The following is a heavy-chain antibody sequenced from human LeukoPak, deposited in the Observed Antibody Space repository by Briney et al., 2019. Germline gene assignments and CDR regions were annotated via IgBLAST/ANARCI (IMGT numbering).Heavy chain of an antibody. CDR3: ARGDYYGSGTYYKKTVDY. J-gene: IGHJ4*02. CDR1: GGTFSSYA. V-gene: IGHV1-69*04. CDR2: IIPILGIA. Sequence: SVKVSCKASGGTFSSYAISWVRQAPGQGLEWMGRIIPILGIANYAQKLQGRVTMTTDTSTSTAYMELRSLRSDDTAVYYCARGDYYGSGTYYKKTVDYWGQGTLVTVSS. D-gene: IGHD3-10*01.